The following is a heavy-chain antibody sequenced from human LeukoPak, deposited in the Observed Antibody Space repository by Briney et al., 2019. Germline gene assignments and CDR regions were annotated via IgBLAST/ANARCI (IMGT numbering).Heavy chain of an antibody. V-gene: IGHV6-1*01. J-gene: IGHJ6*02. Sequence: SQTLSLTCAISGDSFSSISVAWDCIRQSPSRGLEWLVRTCYRSKWYYEYAVSVKSRINISPDTSKNQFSLQLTSVIPEHTAVYYCSLARPKYHYCIDVWGQGTTVTVSS. CDR3: SLARPKYHYCIDV. CDR1: GDSFSSISVA. D-gene: IGHD6-6*01. CDR2: TCYRSKWYY.